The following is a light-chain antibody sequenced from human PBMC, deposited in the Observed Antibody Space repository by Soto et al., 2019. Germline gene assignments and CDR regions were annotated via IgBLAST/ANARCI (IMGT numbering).Light chain of an antibody. J-gene: IGKJ2*01. CDR1: QSINNNY. CDR2: CSS. V-gene: IGKV3-20*01. CDR3: HQYGSSPQST. Sequence: EVVLTQSPGTLSLSPGERATLSCRGSQSINNNYLAWYQQRPGQAPRLLIYCSSDRATGIPDSFSGSGSGTDFTLTISRPEPEDSAVYSCHQYGSSPQSTFGQGTKLEI.